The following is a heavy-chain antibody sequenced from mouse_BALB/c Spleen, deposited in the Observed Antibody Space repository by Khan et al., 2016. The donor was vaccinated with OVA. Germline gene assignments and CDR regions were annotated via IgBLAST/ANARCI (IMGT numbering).Heavy chain of an antibody. CDR1: GYTFTTAG. J-gene: IGHJ1*01. CDR2: INTHSGVP. Sequence: QIQLVQSGPELKKPGETVRISCKASGYTFTTAGMQWVQKMPGKGLKWIGWINTHSGVPKYAEDFKGRFAFSLETSASTAYLQITNLKTEDTATYFCASWYGYGWYFDDWGAGTTVTVSS. CDR3: ASWYGYGWYFDD. D-gene: IGHD2-2*01. V-gene: IGHV9-4*02.